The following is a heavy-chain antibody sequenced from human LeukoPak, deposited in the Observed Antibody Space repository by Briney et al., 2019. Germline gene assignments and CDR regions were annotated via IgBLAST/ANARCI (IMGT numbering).Heavy chain of an antibody. D-gene: IGHD6-19*01. V-gene: IGHV4-39*07. J-gene: IGHJ6*03. CDR3: ARVRSEWLVWYYYYYMDV. CDR2: IYYSGSS. Sequence: PSETLSLTCTVSGGSISSSSYYWGWIRQPPGKGLEWIGSIYYSGSSYYNPSLKSRVTISVDTSKNQFSLKLSSVTAADTAVYYCARVRSEWLVWYYYYYMDVWGKGTTVTVSS. CDR1: GGSISSSSYY.